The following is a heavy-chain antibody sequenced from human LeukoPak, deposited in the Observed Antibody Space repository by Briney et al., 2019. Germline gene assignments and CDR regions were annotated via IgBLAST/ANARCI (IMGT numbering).Heavy chain of an antibody. D-gene: IGHD3-10*01. J-gene: IGHJ3*02. V-gene: IGHV3-30*18. CDR3: AKDRERITMVRGVIARDAFDI. Sequence: GGSLRLSCAASGFTFSNAWMSWVRQAPGKGLEWVAVISYDGSNKYYADSVKGRFTISRDNSKNTLYLQMNSLRAEDTAVYYCAKDRERITMVRGVIARDAFDIWGQGTMVTVSS. CDR1: GFTFSNAW. CDR2: ISYDGSNK.